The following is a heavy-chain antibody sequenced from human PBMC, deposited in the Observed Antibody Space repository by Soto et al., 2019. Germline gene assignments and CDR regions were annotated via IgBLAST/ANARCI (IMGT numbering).Heavy chain of an antibody. CDR2: IYYSGST. V-gene: IGHV4-39*01. CDR3: ARRKKFILFDP. J-gene: IGHJ5*02. Sequence: TLSLTCTVSGGSISSSSYYWGWIRQPPGKGLEWIGSIYYSGSTYYNPSLKSRVTISVDTSKNQFSLKLSSVTAADTAVYYCARRKKFILFDPWGQGTLVTVSS. CDR1: GGSISSSSYY.